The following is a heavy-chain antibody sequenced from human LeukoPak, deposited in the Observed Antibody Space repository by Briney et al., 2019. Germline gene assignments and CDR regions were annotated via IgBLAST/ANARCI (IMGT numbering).Heavy chain of an antibody. J-gene: IGHJ4*02. CDR2: ISGSGGTT. CDR1: GFTFSSYA. D-gene: IGHD3-22*01. V-gene: IGHV3-23*01. Sequence: GGSLRLSCAASGFTFSSYAMTWVRQAPGKGLEWVSSISGSGGTTYYSDSVKGRFTISRDNSKNTLYLQMSSLRAEDTAVYYCAKRDSSPYSSLDYWGQGTLVTVSS. CDR3: AKRDSSPYSSLDY.